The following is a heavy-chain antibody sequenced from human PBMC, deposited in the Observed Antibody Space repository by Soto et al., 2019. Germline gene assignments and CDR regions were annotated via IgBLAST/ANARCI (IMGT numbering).Heavy chain of an antibody. Sequence: SETLSLTCTISGGSISGYYWSWIRQPPGKGLEWIGYIYYSGSTNYNPSLKSRVTISVDTSKNQFSLRLNSVTAADTAVYYCARNSGSYYRWFDPWGQGTLVTVSS. V-gene: IGHV4-59*01. CDR3: ARNSGSYYRWFDP. D-gene: IGHD1-26*01. CDR1: GGSISGYY. J-gene: IGHJ5*02. CDR2: IYYSGST.